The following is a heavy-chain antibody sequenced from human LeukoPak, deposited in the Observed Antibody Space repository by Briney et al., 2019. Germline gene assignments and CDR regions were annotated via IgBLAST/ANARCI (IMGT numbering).Heavy chain of an antibody. V-gene: IGHV1-46*01. CDR1: GYTFTSYY. CDR2: INPSGGST. J-gene: IGHJ5*02. CDR3: ARAWSSSTSCCWFDP. Sequence: ASVKASCKPSGYTFTSYYMHWVRQAPGQGLEWMGIINPSGGSTSYAQKFQGRVTMTRDTSTSTVYMELSSLRSEDTAVYYCARAWSSSTSCCWFDPWGQGTLVTVSS. D-gene: IGHD2-2*01.